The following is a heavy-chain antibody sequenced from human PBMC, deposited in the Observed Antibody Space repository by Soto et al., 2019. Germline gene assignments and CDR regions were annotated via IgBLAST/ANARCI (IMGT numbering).Heavy chain of an antibody. D-gene: IGHD1-7*01. Sequence: ASVKVSCKASGYTFTGYYMHWVRQAPGQGLEWMGWINPNSGGTNYAQKFQGRVTMTRGTSISTAYMELSRLRSDDTSVYYCARDRIDWNYDYWGQGTLVTVSS. CDR1: GYTFTGYY. J-gene: IGHJ4*02. CDR2: INPNSGGT. V-gene: IGHV1-2*02. CDR3: ARDRIDWNYDY.